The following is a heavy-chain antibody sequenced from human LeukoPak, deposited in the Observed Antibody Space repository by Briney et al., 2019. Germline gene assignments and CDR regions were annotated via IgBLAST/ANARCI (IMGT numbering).Heavy chain of an antibody. D-gene: IGHD4-17*01. J-gene: IGHJ4*02. Sequence: TGGSLRLSCAASGFTFSAYSMNWVRQAPGKGLEWVSFISGDTSTVNYADSVKGRFTISRDNAKNSLYLQMNGLRDEDTAVYYCARDPLASENGDYFECWGQGTLVTVSS. CDR1: GFTFSAYS. CDR3: ARDPLASENGDYFEC. V-gene: IGHV3-48*02. CDR2: ISGDTSTV.